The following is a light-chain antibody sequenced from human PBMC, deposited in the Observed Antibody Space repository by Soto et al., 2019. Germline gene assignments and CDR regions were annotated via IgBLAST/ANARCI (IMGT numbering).Light chain of an antibody. V-gene: IGLV2-14*03. CDR2: DVN. CDR1: RSDIGAYNF. J-gene: IGLJ2*01. Sequence: QSVLTQPASVSGSPGQSITISCTGTRSDIGAYNFVSWYQQHPGKAPTLMLYDVNIRPSGVSNRFSGSKSGNTASLTISGLQAEDEADYYCTSLTTSTTMIFGGGTKVTVL. CDR3: TSLTTSTTMI.